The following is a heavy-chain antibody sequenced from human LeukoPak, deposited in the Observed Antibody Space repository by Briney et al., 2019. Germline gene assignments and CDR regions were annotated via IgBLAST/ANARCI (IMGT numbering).Heavy chain of an antibody. V-gene: IGHV1-2*02. CDR1: GYTLTDYY. CDR3: ARDLYYYDSRDLFYDTFDI. D-gene: IGHD3-22*01. Sequence: ASVKVSCKASGYTLTDYYMHWVRQAPGQGLEWMGWISPNSGGTNYAQNFQGRVTMTRDTSVSTAYMELSSLRSDDTAVYYCARDLYYYDSRDLFYDTFDIWGQGTMVTVSS. CDR2: ISPNSGGT. J-gene: IGHJ3*02.